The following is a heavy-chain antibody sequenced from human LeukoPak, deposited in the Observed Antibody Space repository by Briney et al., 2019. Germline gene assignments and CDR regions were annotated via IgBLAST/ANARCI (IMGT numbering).Heavy chain of an antibody. CDR2: ISHSGST. CDR1: GGSFSGYY. J-gene: IGHJ5*02. V-gene: IGHV4-34*01. CDR3: ARGHPPYGS. Sequence: PSETLSLTCAVYGGSFSGYYWSWIRQPPGKGLEWIGEISHSGSTNYNPSLKSRVTISVDTSKNQFSLKLSSVTAADTAVYYCARGHPPYGSWGQGTLVTVSS. D-gene: IGHD3-10*01.